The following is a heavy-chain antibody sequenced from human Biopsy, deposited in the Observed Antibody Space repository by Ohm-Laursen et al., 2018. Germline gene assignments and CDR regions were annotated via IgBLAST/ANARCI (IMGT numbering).Heavy chain of an antibody. CDR3: VKQWGGYNFDS. J-gene: IGHJ5*01. Sequence: GSLRLSCAASAFTFHTYALNWVRQAPGKGLEWVAHIDVSDYNTYYADSVRGRFTISRDNSKQMVHLEINSLTADDTAVYYCVKQWGGYNFDSWGQGTLVTVSS. CDR1: AFTFHTYA. D-gene: IGHD1-14*01. CDR2: IDVSDYNT. V-gene: IGHV3-23*01.